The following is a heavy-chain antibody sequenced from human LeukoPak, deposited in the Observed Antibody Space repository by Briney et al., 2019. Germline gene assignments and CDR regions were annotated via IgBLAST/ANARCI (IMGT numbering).Heavy chain of an antibody. V-gene: IGHV4-4*02. CDR1: GGSISSGNW. Sequence: PSETLSLTCAVSGGSISSGNWWSWVRPPPGKGLEWIGEIYHSGGTNYNPSLKSRVTISVDKSKNQFSLKLTSVTAADTAVYYCARNPVGIITTHPNWFDPWGQGTLVTVSS. D-gene: IGHD3-3*01. J-gene: IGHJ5*02. CDR3: ARNPVGIITTHPNWFDP. CDR2: IYHSGGT.